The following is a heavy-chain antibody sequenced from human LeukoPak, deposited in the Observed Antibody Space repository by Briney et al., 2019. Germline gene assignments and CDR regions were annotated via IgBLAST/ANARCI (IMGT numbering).Heavy chain of an antibody. CDR2: INHSGST. J-gene: IGHJ3*02. V-gene: IGHV4-34*01. CDR3: ARLGYCSSTSCRRPLGAFDI. D-gene: IGHD2-2*01. Sequence: GSLRLSCAASGFTFSSYWMSWVRQAPGKGLEWIGEINHSGSTNYNPSLKSRVTISVDTSKNQFSLKLSSVTAADTAVYYCARLGYCSSTSCRRPLGAFDIWGQGTMDTVSS. CDR1: GFTFSSYW.